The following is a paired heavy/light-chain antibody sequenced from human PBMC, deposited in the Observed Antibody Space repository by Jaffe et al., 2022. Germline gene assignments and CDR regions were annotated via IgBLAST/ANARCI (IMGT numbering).Heavy chain of an antibody. V-gene: IGHV4-38-2*01. CDR1: GYSISSGYY. Sequence: QVQLQESGPGLLKPSETLSLTCVVSGYSISSGYYWAWIRQPPGKGLEYIGSIYHSGTTYYTPSLQSRVTISVDTSKNQFSLKMSSVNAADTAVYSCVRHGGSSGLDPFDYWGQGTLVTVSS. CDR3: VRHGGSSGLDPFDY. CDR2: IYHSGTT. D-gene: IGHD5-12*01. J-gene: IGHJ4*02.
Light chain of an antibody. V-gene: IGLV2-11*01. J-gene: IGLJ3*02. CDR2: DVS. CDR3: CSYAGTNTLWV. CDR1: SSDIGGYHY. Sequence: QSALTQPRSVSGSPGQSVTISCTGTSSDIGGYHYVSWYQQHPGKAPKLMIYDVSKRPSGVPDRFSGSKSGNTASLTISGLQADDEADYYCCSYAGTNTLWVFGGGTKLTVL.